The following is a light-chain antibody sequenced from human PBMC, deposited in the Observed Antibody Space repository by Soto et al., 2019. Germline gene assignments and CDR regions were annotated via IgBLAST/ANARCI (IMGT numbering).Light chain of an antibody. CDR2: GAS. CDR1: QSVRTN. Sequence: EIVMTQSPATLSVSPGERATLSCRASQSVRTNLAWYQQKPGQAPRLLIYGASTRATGVPARFSGSGSGTDFTLTISSLQSEDFAVYYCQQYDNWPPITFGQGTRLEIK. J-gene: IGKJ5*01. CDR3: QQYDNWPPIT. V-gene: IGKV3-15*01.